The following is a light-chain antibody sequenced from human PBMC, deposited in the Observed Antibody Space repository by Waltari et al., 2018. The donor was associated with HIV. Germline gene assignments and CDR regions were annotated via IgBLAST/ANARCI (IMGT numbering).Light chain of an antibody. Sequence: QSALTQPASVSGSPGQSISISCTGTSSDVGGYNAVSWHQQHPAKAPKLVILEVSNRPSGVSNRFSGSKSGNRASLTISGLQAEDEAYYYCSSYTSSDTVVFGGGTKVTVL. CDR1: SSDVGGYNA. J-gene: IGLJ2*01. V-gene: IGLV2-14*01. CDR2: EVS. CDR3: SSYTSSDTVV.